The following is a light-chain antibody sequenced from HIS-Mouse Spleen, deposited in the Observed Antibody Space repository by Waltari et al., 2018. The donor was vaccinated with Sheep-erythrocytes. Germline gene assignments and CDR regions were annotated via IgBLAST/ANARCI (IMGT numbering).Light chain of an antibody. CDR3: SSYTSSSTPVV. J-gene: IGLJ2*01. CDR1: SSDVGGYNY. V-gene: IGLV2-14*01. Sequence: QSALTQPASVSGSPGQSITISCTGTSSDVGGYNYVSWYQQHQGKAPKIMIYEVSNRPSGFSNRFSGSTSGNTASLTISGLQAEDEADYYCSSYTSSSTPVVFGGGTKLTVL. CDR2: EVS.